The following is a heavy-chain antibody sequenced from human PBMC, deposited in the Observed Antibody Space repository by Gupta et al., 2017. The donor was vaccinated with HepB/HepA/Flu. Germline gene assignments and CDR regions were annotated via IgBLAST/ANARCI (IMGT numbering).Heavy chain of an antibody. V-gene: IGHV1-2*02. Sequence: QVQLVQSGAEVKKPGASVKVSCKASGYTFTGYYMHWVRQAPGQGLEWMGWINPNSGGTNYAQKFQGRVTITRDTSISTAYMELSRLTSDDTAVYYCAREDVEYQLLFAFDIWGQGTMVTVSS. J-gene: IGHJ3*02. CDR3: AREDVEYQLLFAFDI. CDR2: INPNSGGT. CDR1: GYTFTGYY. D-gene: IGHD2-2*01.